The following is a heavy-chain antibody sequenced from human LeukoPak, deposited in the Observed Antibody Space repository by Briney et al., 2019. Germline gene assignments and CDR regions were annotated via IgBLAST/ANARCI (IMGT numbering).Heavy chain of an antibody. Sequence: TGGSLRLSCAASGFTLGDYAMHWVRQAPGKALEGFSLISGDSGITYYADSVKGRFTISRDNRKTSLYLQMHSMTTEDNALYYYEKDSRSGDYYYYGMDVWGQGTTVTISS. V-gene: IGHV3-43*02. CDR3: EKDSRSGDYYYYGMDV. CDR2: ISGDSGIT. J-gene: IGHJ6*02. D-gene: IGHD3-10*01. CDR1: GFTLGDYA.